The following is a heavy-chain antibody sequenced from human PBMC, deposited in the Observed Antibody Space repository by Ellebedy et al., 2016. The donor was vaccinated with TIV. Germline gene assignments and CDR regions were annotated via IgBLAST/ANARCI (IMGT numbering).Heavy chain of an antibody. D-gene: IGHD6-19*01. CDR2: ISFDGGNQ. J-gene: IGHJ3*02. Sequence: GESLKISXVASRIAFDLYGMHWARQAPGRGLEWVAVISFDGGNQYYADSVQGRFTISRDNSKNTLFLQMTSLRPEDTAVYFCAKDRSKEVQWLDDPFDIWGRGTMVTVSS. CDR1: RIAFDLYG. V-gene: IGHV3-30*18. CDR3: AKDRSKEVQWLDDPFDI.